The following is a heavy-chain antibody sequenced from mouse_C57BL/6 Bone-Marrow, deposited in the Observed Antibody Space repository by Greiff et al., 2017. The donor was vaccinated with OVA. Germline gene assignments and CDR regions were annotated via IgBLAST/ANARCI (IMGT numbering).Heavy chain of an antibody. Sequence: VHVKQSVAELVRPGASVKLSCTASGFNIKNTYMHWVKQRPEQGLEWIGRIDPANGNTKYAPKFQGKATITADTSSNTAYLQLSSLTSENTAIYYCAPITTVVGFDYWGQGTTLTVSS. CDR3: APITTVVGFDY. D-gene: IGHD1-1*01. CDR1: GFNIKNTY. J-gene: IGHJ2*01. V-gene: IGHV14-3*01. CDR2: IDPANGNT.